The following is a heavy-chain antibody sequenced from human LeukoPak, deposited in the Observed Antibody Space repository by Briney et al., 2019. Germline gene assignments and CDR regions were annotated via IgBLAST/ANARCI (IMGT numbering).Heavy chain of an antibody. CDR2: INPNGGGT. CDR1: GYTFTDYF. D-gene: IGHD4-23*01. CDR3: ARGGYGGGNSGVIDS. J-gene: IGHJ4*02. Sequence: ASVKVSCKASGYTFTDYFIQWVRQAPGQGLEWMGWINPNGGGTIYAQKFQGRVTMTGDTSINTAYMELSRLRSDDTGVYYCARGGYGGGNSGVIDSWGQGTLVTVSS. V-gene: IGHV1-2*02.